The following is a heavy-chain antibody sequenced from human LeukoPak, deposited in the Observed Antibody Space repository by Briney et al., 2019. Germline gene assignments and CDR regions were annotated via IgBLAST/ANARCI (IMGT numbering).Heavy chain of an antibody. V-gene: IGHV3-21*01. J-gene: IGHJ3*02. CDR2: ISSCSSYI. D-gene: IGHD3-22*01. Sequence: SGGSLRLSCASSGFTFSSYSMNWVRQAPGKGLEWVSSISSCSSYIYYADSVKGRFTISRDNAKNSLYLQMNSLRAEDTAVYYCARVASPPSGTMIVVVNADAFDIWGQGTMVTVSS. CDR3: ARVASPPSGTMIVVVNADAFDI. CDR1: GFTFSSYS.